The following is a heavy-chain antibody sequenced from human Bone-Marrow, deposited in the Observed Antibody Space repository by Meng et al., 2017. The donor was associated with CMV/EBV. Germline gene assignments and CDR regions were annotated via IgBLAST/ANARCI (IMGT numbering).Heavy chain of an antibody. CDR3: ARFSQGGCSSTSCYTNGMDV. Sequence: SVKVSCKASGYTFTSYYMHWVRQAPGQGLEWMGIINPSGGSTSYAQKFQGRVTMTRDTSTSTVYMELSSLRSEDTAVYYCARFSQGGCSSTSCYTNGMDVWGQGTTVTVSS. CDR2: INPSGGST. CDR1: GYTFTSYY. J-gene: IGHJ6*02. D-gene: IGHD2-2*02. V-gene: IGHV1-46*01.